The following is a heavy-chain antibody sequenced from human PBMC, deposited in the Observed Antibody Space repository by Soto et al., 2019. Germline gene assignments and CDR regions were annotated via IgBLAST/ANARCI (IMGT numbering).Heavy chain of an antibody. V-gene: IGHV3-33*01. Sequence: GGSLRFSWAASGFTISSYGMHWVRQAPGKGLEWVAVIWYDGSNKYYADSVKGRFTISRDNSKNTLYLQMNSLRAEDTAVYYCARDGGIAWLGYYMDVWGKGTTVTVSS. D-gene: IGHD6-13*01. CDR2: IWYDGSNK. CDR1: GFTISSYG. J-gene: IGHJ6*03. CDR3: ARDGGIAWLGYYMDV.